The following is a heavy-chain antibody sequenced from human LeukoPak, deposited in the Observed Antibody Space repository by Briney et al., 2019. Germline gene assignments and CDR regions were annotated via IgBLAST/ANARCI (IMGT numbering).Heavy chain of an antibody. V-gene: IGHV7-4-1*02. D-gene: IGHD6-19*01. CDR2: INTNTGNP. CDR3: ARANIAVTGACDY. CDR1: GYTFSTYS. Sequence: ASVKVSCKASGYTFSTYSINWVRQAPGQGLEWMGWINTNTGNPTYAQGFAGRFVLSLDTSVSTAYLQISSLKAEDTAIYYCARANIAVTGACDYWGQGTLVTVSS. J-gene: IGHJ4*02.